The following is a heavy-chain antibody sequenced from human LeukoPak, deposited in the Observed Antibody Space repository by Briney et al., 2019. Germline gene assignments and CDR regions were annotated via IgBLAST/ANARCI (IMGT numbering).Heavy chain of an antibody. V-gene: IGHV3-21*01. CDR3: ARVNYDILTGYHYYFDY. D-gene: IGHD3-9*01. CDR2: ISSSSSYI. Sequence: PGGSLRLSCAASGFTFSSYSMNWVRQAPGKGLEWVSSISSSSSYIYYADSVKGRVTISRDNAKNSLYLQMNSLRAEDTAVYYCARVNYDILTGYHYYFDYWGQGTLVTVSS. CDR1: GFTFSSYS. J-gene: IGHJ4*02.